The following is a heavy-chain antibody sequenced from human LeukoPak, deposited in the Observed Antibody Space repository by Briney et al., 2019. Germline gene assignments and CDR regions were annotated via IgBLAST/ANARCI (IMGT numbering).Heavy chain of an antibody. CDR1: GGSISSGGYY. V-gene: IGHV4-31*03. CDR3: ASGYCSGGSCYLDY. CDR2: IYYSGST. D-gene: IGHD2-15*01. Sequence: PSETLSLTCTLSGGSISSGGYYWSWIRQHPGKGLGWIGYIYYSGSTYYNPSRKSGVTISVETSKNQFSLKLSSVTAADTAVYYCASGYCSGGSCYLDYWGQGTLVTVSS. J-gene: IGHJ4*02.